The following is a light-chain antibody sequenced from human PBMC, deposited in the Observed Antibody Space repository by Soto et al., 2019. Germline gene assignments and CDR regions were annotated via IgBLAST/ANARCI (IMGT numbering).Light chain of an antibody. CDR2: GAS. CDR3: QQYTKWPSWT. J-gene: IGKJ1*01. V-gene: IGKV3-15*01. Sequence: EIAVTQLPATVSLCPGVRVTVFCVASQNVNMNFAWYQQKPGQAPRLLIYGASTRATGIPARFSGSGSGTEFALTSCSLQSEVSAIYSCQQYTKWPSWTCGQGTKVDIK. CDR1: QNVNMN.